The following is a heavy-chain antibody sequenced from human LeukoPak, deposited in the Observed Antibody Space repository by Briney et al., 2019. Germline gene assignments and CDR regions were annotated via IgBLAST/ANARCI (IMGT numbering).Heavy chain of an antibody. V-gene: IGHV4-31*03. Sequence: PSQTLSLTCTVSGGSISNDGYYWTWIRQHPGTGLEWIGYIYYSGSTYYNSSLKSRLIISVDTSKNQFSLKLNSVTAADTAVYYCARAAFCSSTSCYYDHWGQGTLVTVSS. CDR2: IYYSGST. CDR1: GGSISNDGYY. CDR3: ARAAFCSSTSCYYDH. D-gene: IGHD2-2*01. J-gene: IGHJ5*02.